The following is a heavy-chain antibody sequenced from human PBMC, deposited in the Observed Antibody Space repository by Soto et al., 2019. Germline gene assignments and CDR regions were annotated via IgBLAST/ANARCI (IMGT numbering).Heavy chain of an antibody. CDR1: GYRFNSYW. V-gene: IGHV5-51*01. CDR3: ARQGGSVWEVDY. CDR2: IYGSDSDT. J-gene: IGHJ4*02. Sequence: EVQLVQSGVEVKKPGESLKISCKGSGYRFNSYWVAWVRQMPGKGLEWMGIIYGSDSDTRYSPSFQGQVTISVDKSISTAYLQWSSLKASDSAVYYCARQGGSVWEVDYWGQGTLVTVSS. D-gene: IGHD6-19*01.